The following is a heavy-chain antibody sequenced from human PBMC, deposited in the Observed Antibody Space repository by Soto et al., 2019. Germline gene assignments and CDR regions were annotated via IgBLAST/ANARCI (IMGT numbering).Heavy chain of an antibody. CDR3: AKINVDTAMDKYYYYYYGMDV. D-gene: IGHD5-18*01. CDR2: LSDSGGSI. J-gene: IGHJ6*02. CDR1: GFTFSRHA. Sequence: GGSLRLSCTASGFTFSRHAMTWVRQAPGKGLEWVSGLSDSGGSIYYADSVKGRFTISRDNSMNTLYLQMNSLRAEDTAVYYCAKINVDTAMDKYYYYYYGMDVWGQGTTVTVSS. V-gene: IGHV3-23*01.